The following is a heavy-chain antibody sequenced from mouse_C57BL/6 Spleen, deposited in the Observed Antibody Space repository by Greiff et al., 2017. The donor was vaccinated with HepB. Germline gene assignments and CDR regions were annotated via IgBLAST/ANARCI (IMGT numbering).Heavy chain of an antibody. CDR2: IDPSDSYT. V-gene: IGHV1-69*01. CDR3: ARRGREAMDY. CDR1: GYTFTSYW. D-gene: IGHD3-3*01. J-gene: IGHJ4*01. Sequence: QVQLQQPGAELVMPGASVKLSCKASGYTFTSYWMHWVKQRPGQGLEWIGEIDPSDSYTNYNQKFKGKSTLTVDKSSSTAYMQLSSLTSEDSAVYYCARRGREAMDYWGQGTSVTVSS.